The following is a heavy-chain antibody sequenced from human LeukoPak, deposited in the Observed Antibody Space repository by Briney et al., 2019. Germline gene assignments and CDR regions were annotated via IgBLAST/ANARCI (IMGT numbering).Heavy chain of an antibody. D-gene: IGHD3-3*01. CDR3: ANREETYYDFWSGYYLTC. CDR2: ISGSGDTT. Sequence: GGSLRLSCAASGFTFSNYAMTWVRQAPGKGLEWVSAISGSGDTTYYADSVKGRFTISRDNSKNTLYLQMNSLGAEDTAVYYCANREETYYDFWSGYYLTCWGQGTLVTVSS. J-gene: IGHJ4*02. CDR1: GFTFSNYA. V-gene: IGHV3-23*01.